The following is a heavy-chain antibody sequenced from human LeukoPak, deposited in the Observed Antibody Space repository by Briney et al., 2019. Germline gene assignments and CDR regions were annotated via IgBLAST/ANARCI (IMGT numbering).Heavy chain of an antibody. CDR2: ISADGTTT. D-gene: IGHD3-10*01. V-gene: IGHV3-74*01. J-gene: IGHJ5*02. CDR1: GFTFNLYW. Sequence: PGGSLRLSCAASGFTFNLYWIHWVRQAPGKGLEWLSRISADGTTTNYADSVKGRFTISRDNAKNTLYLQMNSLRVDDTAVYYCARDSRYYYGSGSYQPYWFDPWGQGTLVTVSS. CDR3: ARDSRYYYGSGSYQPYWFDP.